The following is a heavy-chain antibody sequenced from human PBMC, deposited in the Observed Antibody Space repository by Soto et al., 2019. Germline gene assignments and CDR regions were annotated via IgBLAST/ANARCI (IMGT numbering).Heavy chain of an antibody. CDR2: INPNSGGT. V-gene: IGHV1-2*02. CDR3: AREDDERLPSDY. J-gene: IGHJ4*02. D-gene: IGHD5-12*01. CDR1: GYTFTGYY. Sequence: ASVKVSCKASGYTFTGYYMHWVRQAPGQGLEWMGWINPNSGGTNYAQKFQGRATMTRDTSISTAYMELSRLRSDDTAVYYCAREDDERLPSDYWGQGTLVTVSS.